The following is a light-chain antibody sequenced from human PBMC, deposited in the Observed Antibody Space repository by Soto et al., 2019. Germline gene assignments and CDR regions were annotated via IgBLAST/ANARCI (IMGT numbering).Light chain of an antibody. J-gene: IGLJ1*01. V-gene: IGLV2-14*03. CDR3: TSYTTSSTYV. Sequence: QSVLTQPASVSESPGQSIAISCPGTSSDVDAYNFVSWYQHHPGKAPKLMIFDVSNRPSGVSNRFSGSKSGNTASLTISGLQAEDEADYYCTSYTTSSTYVFGTGTKVTVL. CDR1: SSDVDAYNF. CDR2: DVS.